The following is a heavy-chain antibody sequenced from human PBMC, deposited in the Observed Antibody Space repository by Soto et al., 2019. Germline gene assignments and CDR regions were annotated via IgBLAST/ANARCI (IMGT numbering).Heavy chain of an antibody. V-gene: IGHV3-23*01. J-gene: IGHJ4*02. CDR1: GFPFSNYA. Sequence: EVELLESGGAFIQPGGSLRLSCAASGFPFSNYAMAWVRQASGKGLEWVSGISGNSGHAFYADSVKGRFTSSRDNSRNTLYLHMESLRPEDTATYYCARAPSEYIWGSYLRYFEYWGQGTLVAVSS. CDR3: ARAPSEYIWGSYLRYFEY. D-gene: IGHD3-16*02. CDR2: ISGNSGHA.